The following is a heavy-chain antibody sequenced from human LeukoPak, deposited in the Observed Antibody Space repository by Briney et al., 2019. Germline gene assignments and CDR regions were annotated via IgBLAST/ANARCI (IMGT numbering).Heavy chain of an antibody. CDR1: GFTFSSYA. J-gene: IGHJ6*03. V-gene: IGHV3-30*04. CDR3: AKDTDDYGDYYYYMDV. CDR2: ISYDGSNK. D-gene: IGHD4-17*01. Sequence: GGSLRLSCAASGFTFSSYAMHWVRQAPGKGLEWVAVISYDGSNKYYADSVKGRFTISRDTSKNTLYLQMNSLRAEDTAVYYCAKDTDDYGDYYYYMDVWGKGTTVTISS.